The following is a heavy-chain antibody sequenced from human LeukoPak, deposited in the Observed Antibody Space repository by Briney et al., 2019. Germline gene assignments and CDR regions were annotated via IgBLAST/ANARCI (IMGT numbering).Heavy chain of an antibody. CDR3: ARINRPPDYSDY. J-gene: IGHJ4*02. CDR1: GYTFTSYD. D-gene: IGHD5-12*01. CDR2: MNPNSGNT. Sequence: ASVKVSCKASGYTFTSYDVNWVRQATGQGLEWMGWMNPNSGNTGYAQKFQGRVTMTRNTSISTAYMELSSLRSEDTAVYYCARINRPPDYSDYWGQGTLVTVSS. V-gene: IGHV1-8*01.